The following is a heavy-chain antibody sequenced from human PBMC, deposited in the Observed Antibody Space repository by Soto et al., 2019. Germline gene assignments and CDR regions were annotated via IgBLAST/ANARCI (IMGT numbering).Heavy chain of an antibody. CDR3: ARKSTVTTCFDY. V-gene: IGHV4-31*03. CDR1: GGSISSGGYY. D-gene: IGHD4-17*01. Sequence: QVQLQESGLGLVKPSQTLSLTCTVSGGSISSGGYYWSWIRQLPGKGLEWIGYIYYSGSTHYNPSLKSRITMSVDTSKNQFSLKLSSVTAADTAVYYCARKSTVTTCFDYWGQGTLVTVSS. J-gene: IGHJ4*02. CDR2: IYYSGST.